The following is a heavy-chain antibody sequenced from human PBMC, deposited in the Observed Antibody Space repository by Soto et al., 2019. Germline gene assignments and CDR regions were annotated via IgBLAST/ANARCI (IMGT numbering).Heavy chain of an antibody. D-gene: IGHD2-2*01. CDR3: ARSQGSSTSLEIYYYYYYGMDV. CDR2: IIPISGTA. J-gene: IGHJ6*02. Sequence: QVQLVQSGAEVKKPGSSVKVSCKASGGTFSSYAISWVRQAPGQGHEWMGGIIPISGTANYAQKFQGRVTITADESTGTAYMELSSLRSEDTAVYYCARSQGSSTSLEIYYYYYYGMDVWGQGTTVTVSS. CDR1: GGTFSSYA. V-gene: IGHV1-69*01.